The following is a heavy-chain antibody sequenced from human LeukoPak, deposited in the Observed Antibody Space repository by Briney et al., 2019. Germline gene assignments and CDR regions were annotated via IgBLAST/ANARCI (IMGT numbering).Heavy chain of an antibody. V-gene: IGHV4-4*02. CDR3: ARAGIAAAGFDY. CDR2: IYHSGST. D-gene: IGHD6-13*01. CDR1: GGSISSSNW. J-gene: IGHJ4*02. Sequence: SETLSLTCAVPGGSISSSNWWSWVRQPPGKGLEWIGEIYHSGSTNYNPSLKSRVTISVDKSKNQFSLKLSSVTAADTAVYYCARAGIAAAGFDYWGQGTLVTVSS.